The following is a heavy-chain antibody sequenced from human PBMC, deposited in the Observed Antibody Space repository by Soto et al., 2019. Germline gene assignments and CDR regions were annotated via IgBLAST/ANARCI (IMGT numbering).Heavy chain of an antibody. CDR3: AGVVAAFYYYYMDV. J-gene: IGHJ6*03. D-gene: IGHD2-15*01. V-gene: IGHV3-23*01. CDR2: ISGSGGST. CDR1: GFTFSSYA. Sequence: GGSLRLSSAASGFTFSSYAMSWVRQAPGKGLEWVSAISGSGGSTYYADSVKGRFTISRDNSKNTLYLQMNSLRAEDTAVYYCAGVVAAFYYYYMDVWGKGTTVTVSS.